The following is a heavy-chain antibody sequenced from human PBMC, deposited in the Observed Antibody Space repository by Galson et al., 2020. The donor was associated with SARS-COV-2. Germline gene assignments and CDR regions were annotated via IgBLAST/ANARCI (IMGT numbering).Heavy chain of an antibody. CDR2: IWYDGSNK. D-gene: IGHD6-6*01. V-gene: IGHV3-33*01. J-gene: IGHJ4*02. CDR1: GFTFSSYG. CDR3: AREEHSSSGGSFFDY. Sequence: GGSLRLSCAASGFTFSSYGMHWVRQAPGKGLEWVAVIWYDGSNKYYADSVKGRFTISRDNSKNTLYLQMNSLRAEDTAVYYCAREEHSSSGGSFFDYWGQGTLVTVSS.